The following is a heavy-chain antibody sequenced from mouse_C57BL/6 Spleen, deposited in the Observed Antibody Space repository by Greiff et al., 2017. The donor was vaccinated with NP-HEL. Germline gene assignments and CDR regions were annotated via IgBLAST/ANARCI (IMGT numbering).Heavy chain of an antibody. CDR3: AGSQLGLFAY. J-gene: IGHJ3*01. CDR2: IYPGDGDT. Sequence: QVQLKQSGPELVKPGASVKISCKASGYAFSSSWMNWVKQRPGKGLEWIGRIYPGDGDTNYNGKFKGKATLTADKSSSTAYMQLSSLTSEDSAVYFCAGSQLGLFAYWGQGTLVTVSA. D-gene: IGHD4-1*02. V-gene: IGHV1-82*01. CDR1: GYAFSSSW.